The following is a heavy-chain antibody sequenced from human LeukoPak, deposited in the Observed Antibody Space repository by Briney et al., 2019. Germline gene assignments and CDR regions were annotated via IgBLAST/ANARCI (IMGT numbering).Heavy chain of an antibody. V-gene: IGHV1-2*02. Sequence: ASVKVSCKAYGYTFTDYYLHWVRQAPGQGLEWMGWISPESGVTKYAQKFQDRVTMTRDTSINTAYMELSSLTPDDTAIYYCARFSVGGRYDFDYWGQGTLVTVSS. CDR1: GYTFTDYY. J-gene: IGHJ4*02. D-gene: IGHD3-9*01. CDR3: ARFSVGGRYDFDY. CDR2: ISPESGVT.